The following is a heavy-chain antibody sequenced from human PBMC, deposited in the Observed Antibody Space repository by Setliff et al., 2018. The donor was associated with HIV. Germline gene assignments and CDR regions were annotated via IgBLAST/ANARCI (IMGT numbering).Heavy chain of an antibody. J-gene: IGHJ3*01. D-gene: IGHD2-2*01. CDR3: AREDSLVLVPAIMRGDGFDV. V-gene: IGHV4-39*07. CDR2: VYYTGKT. Sequence: PSETLSLTCTVSGGSITSSSFYWAWIRQSPGKGLEWIGSVYYTGKTKYNPSLESRLTMPMDASESKFSLTLNSVTAADTAMYYCAREDSLVLVPAIMRGDGFDVWGQGTMVTVS. CDR1: GGSITSSSFY.